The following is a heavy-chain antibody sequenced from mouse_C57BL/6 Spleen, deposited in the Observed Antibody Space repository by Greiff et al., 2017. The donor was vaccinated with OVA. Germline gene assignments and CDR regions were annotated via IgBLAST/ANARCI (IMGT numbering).Heavy chain of an antibody. CDR1: GYPFTSYW. D-gene: IGHD1-1*01. Sequence: QVQLQQPGAELVRPGTSVTLSCKASGYPFTSYWLPWVKQRPGQGLAWIGVIDPSDSYTNYNQKFKGKATLTVDTSSSTAYMQLSSLTSEDSAVYYCARSSYYGSSWFAYWGQGTLVTVSA. CDR2: IDPSDSYT. V-gene: IGHV1-59*01. CDR3: ARSSYYGSSWFAY. J-gene: IGHJ3*01.